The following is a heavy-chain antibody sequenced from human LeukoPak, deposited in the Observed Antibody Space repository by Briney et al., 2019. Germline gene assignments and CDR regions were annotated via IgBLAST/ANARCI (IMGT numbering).Heavy chain of an antibody. CDR3: ARVRVEWFGDTNAFDI. D-gene: IGHD3-10*01. J-gene: IGHJ3*02. V-gene: IGHV4-4*07. CDR2: IYTSGST. CDR1: GGSISSYY. Sequence: SETLSLTCTVSGGSISSYYWSWIRQPAGKGLEWIGRIYTSGSTNYNPSLKSRVTMSVDTSKNQFSLKLSSVTAADTAVYYCARVRVEWFGDTNAFDIWGQGTMVTASS.